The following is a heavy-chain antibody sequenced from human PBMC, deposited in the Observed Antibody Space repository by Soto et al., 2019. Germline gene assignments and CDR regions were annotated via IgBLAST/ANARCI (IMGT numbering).Heavy chain of an antibody. CDR3: AKAPGDYYYYGMDV. J-gene: IGHJ6*02. V-gene: IGHV3-43*01. D-gene: IGHD3-10*01. Sequence: GGSLRLSCAASGFTFDDYTMHWVRQAPGKGLEWVSLISWDGGSTYYADSVKGRFTISRDNSKNSLYLQMNSLRTEDTALYYCAKAPGDYYYYGMDVWGQGTTVTVSS. CDR2: ISWDGGST. CDR1: GFTFDDYT.